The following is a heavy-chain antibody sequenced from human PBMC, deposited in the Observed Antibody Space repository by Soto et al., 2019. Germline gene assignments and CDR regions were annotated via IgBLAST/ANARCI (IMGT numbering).Heavy chain of an antibody. CDR3: ARARRTVTTSGYYYYYMDV. Sequence: ASVKGSCKASGYTFTSYDINWVRQATGQGLEWMGWMNPNSGNTGYAQKFQGRVTMTRNTSISTAYMELSSLRSEDTAVYYCARARRTVTTSGYYYYYMDVWGKGTTVTVSS. CDR1: GYTFTSYD. J-gene: IGHJ6*03. CDR2: MNPNSGNT. V-gene: IGHV1-8*01. D-gene: IGHD4-4*01.